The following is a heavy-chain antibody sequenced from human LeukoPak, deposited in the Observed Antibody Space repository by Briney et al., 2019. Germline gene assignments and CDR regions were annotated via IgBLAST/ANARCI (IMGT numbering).Heavy chain of an antibody. CDR3: ARCLSTYYYDSSGYSPEHYYMDV. J-gene: IGHJ6*03. CDR2: VSSSGST. CDR1: GGSIDDYF. Sequence: SETLSLTCTVSGGSIDDYFWSWIRQPAGKGLEWIGRVSSSGSTNSNPSLNCRITMSVDTSKTQISLKLSYMTAADTAVYYCARCLSTYYYDSSGYSPEHYYMDVWGTGTTVTVSS. V-gene: IGHV4-4*07. D-gene: IGHD3-22*01.